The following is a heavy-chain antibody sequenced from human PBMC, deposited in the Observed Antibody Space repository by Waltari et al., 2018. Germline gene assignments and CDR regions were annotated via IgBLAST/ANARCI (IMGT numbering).Heavy chain of an antibody. CDR2: IYGGGST. CDR1: GFTVSSDY. CDR3: ATDPGLRNGMDV. V-gene: IGHV3-53*01. Sequence: ERQLVESGGGLIQPGVSLRLSCAASGFTVSSDYMSWVRQAPGKGLEWVSVIYGGGSTFYADSVRGRFTISRDNSQNMVYLQMNSLRAEDTAVYYCATDPGLRNGMDVWGQGTTVTVSS. J-gene: IGHJ6*02. D-gene: IGHD4-17*01.